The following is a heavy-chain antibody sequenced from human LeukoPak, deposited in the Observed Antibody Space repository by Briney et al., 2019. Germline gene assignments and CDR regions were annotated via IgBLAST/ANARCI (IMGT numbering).Heavy chain of an antibody. CDR3: ASPTPQATAAAGILH. CDR2: IYYSGST. CDR1: GGSISSSSYY. V-gene: IGHV4-39*01. J-gene: IGHJ1*01. Sequence: SETLSLTCTVSGGSISSSSYYWGWIRQPPGKGLEWIGSIYYSGSTYYNPSLKSRVTISVDTSKNQFSLRLSSVTAADTAVYYCASPTPQATAAAGILHWGQGTLVTVSS. D-gene: IGHD6-13*01.